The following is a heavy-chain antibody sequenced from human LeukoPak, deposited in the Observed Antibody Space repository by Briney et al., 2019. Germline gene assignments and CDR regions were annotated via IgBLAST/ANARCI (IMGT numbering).Heavy chain of an antibody. Sequence: GGSLRLSCAASGFTFDDYAMHWVRQAPGKGLEWVSGISWNSGSIGYADSVKGRFTISRDNAKNSLYLQMNSLRAEDTALYYCAKDRSPGRCYGMDVWGQGTTVTVSS. J-gene: IGHJ6*02. CDR3: AKDRSPGRCYGMDV. CDR1: GFTFDDYA. CDR2: ISWNSGSI. V-gene: IGHV3-9*01.